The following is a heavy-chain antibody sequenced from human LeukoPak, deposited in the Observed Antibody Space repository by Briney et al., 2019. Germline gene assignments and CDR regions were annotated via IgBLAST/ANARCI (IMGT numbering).Heavy chain of an antibody. CDR1: GGSFSGYY. J-gene: IGHJ6*03. Sequence: PSETLSLTCAVYGGSFSGYYWSWIRQPPGKGLEWIGEINHSGSTNYNPSLESRVTISVDTSKNQFSLKLSSVTAADTAVYYCARLVDYYYYYYMDVWGKGTTVTISS. D-gene: IGHD2-8*02. CDR2: INHSGST. CDR3: ARLVDYYYYYYMDV. V-gene: IGHV4-34*01.